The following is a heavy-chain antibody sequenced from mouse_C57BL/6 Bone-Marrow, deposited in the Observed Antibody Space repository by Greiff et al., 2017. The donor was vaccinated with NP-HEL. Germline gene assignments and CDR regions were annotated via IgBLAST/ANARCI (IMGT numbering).Heavy chain of an antibody. J-gene: IGHJ1*03. V-gene: IGHV1-81*01. Sequence: QVQLQQSGAELARPGASVKLSCKASGYTFTSYGISWVKQRTGQGLEWIGEIYPRSGHTYYNEKFKGKATLTADKSSSTAYMELRSLTSEDSAVYFCATPFYGSSSYWYFDVWGTGTTVTVSS. CDR3: ATPFYGSSSYWYFDV. D-gene: IGHD1-1*01. CDR2: IYPRSGHT. CDR1: GYTFTSYG.